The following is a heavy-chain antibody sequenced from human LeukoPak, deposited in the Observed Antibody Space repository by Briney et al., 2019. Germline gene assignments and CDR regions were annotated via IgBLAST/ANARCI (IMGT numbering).Heavy chain of an antibody. J-gene: IGHJ4*02. CDR2: IGDSGGRT. D-gene: IGHD1-26*01. CDR3: ARVRGAITYYFDY. Sequence: GGSLRLSCVASGFSFSTYAGGWVRLAPGKGLEWVSVIGDSGGRTHYADSVKGRFTISRDNSRNTLYLQMNSLRDEDTAIYYCARVRGAITYYFDYCGQGTLVTVSS. V-gene: IGHV3-23*01. CDR1: GFSFSTYA.